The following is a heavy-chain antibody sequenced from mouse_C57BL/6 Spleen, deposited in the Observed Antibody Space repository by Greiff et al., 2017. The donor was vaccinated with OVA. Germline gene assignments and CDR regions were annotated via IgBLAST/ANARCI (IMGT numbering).Heavy chain of an antibody. CDR3: AHEDGNVYYAMDY. CDR1: GFSFTSYG. D-gene: IGHD2-1*01. J-gene: IGHJ4*01. CDR2: IWGDGST. Sequence: VKLMESGPGLVAPSQSLSITCTVSGFSFTSYGVSWVRQPPGQGLEWLGVIWGDGSTNYHSALISRLSISKDNSKSQVFLKLNSLQTDDTATYYCAHEDGNVYYAMDYWGQGTSVTVSS. V-gene: IGHV2-3*01.